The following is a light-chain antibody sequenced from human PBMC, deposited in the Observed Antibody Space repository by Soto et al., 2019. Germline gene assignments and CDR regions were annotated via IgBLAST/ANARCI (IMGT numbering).Light chain of an antibody. J-gene: IGKJ4*01. CDR3: QQRNNWPPGT. V-gene: IGKV3-11*01. CDR1: QSVTSN. CDR2: DAS. Sequence: EIVMTQSPATLSVSPGERATLSCRASQSVTSNLAWYQQKPGRAPRLLIYDASNRATGIPARFSGSGSGTDFTLTISSLEPEDFAVYYCQQRNNWPPGTFGGGTKVDIK.